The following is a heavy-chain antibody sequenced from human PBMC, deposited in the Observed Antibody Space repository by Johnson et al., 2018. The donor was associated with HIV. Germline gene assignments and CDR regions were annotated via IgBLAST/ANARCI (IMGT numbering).Heavy chain of an antibody. CDR3: ARGSEDPWGFYGSGGDAFDI. J-gene: IGHJ3*02. V-gene: IGHV3-30*04. CDR1: GFTFSTYA. Sequence: VQLVESGGGVVQPGRSLRLSCAASGFTFSTYAMHWVRQAPGKGLEWVAVISSISNTAISIYYGASVKGRFTISRDNAKHSLYLQMNSLRAEDTAVYYCARGSEDPWGFYGSGGDAFDIWGQGTMVTVSS. CDR2: ISSISNTAISI. D-gene: IGHD3-10*01.